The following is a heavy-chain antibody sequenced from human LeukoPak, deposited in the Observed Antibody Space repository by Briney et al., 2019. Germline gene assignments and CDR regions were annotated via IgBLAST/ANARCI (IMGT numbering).Heavy chain of an antibody. D-gene: IGHD3-16*02. J-gene: IGHJ4*02. CDR3: ARWACKGQHYVWGSYRIDY. CDR1: GFTFSSYS. Sequence: PGGSLRLSCAASGFTFSSYSMNWVRQAPGKGLEWVSYISSSGSTIYYADSVKGRFTISRDNAKNSLYLQMNSLRAEDTAVYYCARWACKGQHYVWGSYRIDYWGQGTLVTVSS. CDR2: ISSSGSTI. V-gene: IGHV3-48*04.